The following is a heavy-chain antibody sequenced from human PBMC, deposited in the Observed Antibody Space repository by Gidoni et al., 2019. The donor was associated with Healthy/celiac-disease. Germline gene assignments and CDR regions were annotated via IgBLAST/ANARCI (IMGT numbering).Heavy chain of an antibody. J-gene: IGHJ5*02. CDR2: INNSGST. V-gene: IGHV4-34*01. D-gene: IGHD2-2*01. Sequence: VQLQPWGAGLLKPSETLSLTCAVYGGSFSGYSWRWIRQPPGTGLEWIGEINNSGSTNYKPSLKSRVTISVDTSKNQFSLKLSSGTAADTAVYYGARGRGGRIHRYCSSTSCQRFGAGFWFDPWGQGTLVTVSS. CDR1: GGSFSGYS. CDR3: ARGRGGRIHRYCSSTSCQRFGAGFWFDP.